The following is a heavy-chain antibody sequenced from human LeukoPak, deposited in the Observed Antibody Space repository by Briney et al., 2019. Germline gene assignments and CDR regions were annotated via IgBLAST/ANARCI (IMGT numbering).Heavy chain of an antibody. D-gene: IGHD3-10*01. J-gene: IGHJ4*02. CDR1: GFTFSTYG. V-gene: IGHV3-30*02. Sequence: PGGSLRLSCAASGFTFSTYGMHWVRQAPGKGPEWVVFIRNDGRNKYYADSVKGRFTISRDNSKNTLYLQMNSLRAEDTAVYYCAKDLYGSGSDFDYWGQGTLVTVSA. CDR2: IRNDGRNK. CDR3: AKDLYGSGSDFDY.